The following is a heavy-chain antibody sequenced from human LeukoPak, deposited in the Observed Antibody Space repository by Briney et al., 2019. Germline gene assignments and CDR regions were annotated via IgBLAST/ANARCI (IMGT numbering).Heavy chain of an antibody. CDR3: TSRRRFLEWLLSGSYFDY. V-gene: IGHV3-15*01. D-gene: IGHD3-3*01. J-gene: IGHJ4*02. Sequence: GGSLRLSCAASGFTFSNAWMSWVRQAPGKGLEWVGRIKSKTDGGTTDYAAPVKGRFTISRDDSKNTLYLQMNSLKTEDTAVYYCTSRRRFLEWLLSGSYFDYWGQGTLVTVSS. CDR1: GFTFSNAW. CDR2: IKSKTDGGTT.